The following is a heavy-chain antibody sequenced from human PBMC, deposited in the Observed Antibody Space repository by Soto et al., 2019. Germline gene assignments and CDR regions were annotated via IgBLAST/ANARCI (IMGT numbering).Heavy chain of an antibody. CDR3: ARGGSWSSFDY. J-gene: IGHJ4*02. Sequence: SETLSLTCTVSGGSISSYYWSWIRQPPGKGLEWIGYIYYSGSTNYNPSLKSRVTISVDTSKNQFSLKLGSVTAADTAVYYCARGGSWSSFDYWGQGTLVTVSS. CDR1: GGSISSYY. D-gene: IGHD1-26*01. V-gene: IGHV4-59*01. CDR2: IYYSGST.